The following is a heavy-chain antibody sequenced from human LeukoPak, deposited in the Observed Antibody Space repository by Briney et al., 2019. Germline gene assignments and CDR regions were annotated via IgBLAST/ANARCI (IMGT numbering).Heavy chain of an antibody. CDR2: IWYDGSNK. V-gene: IGHV3-33*06. CDR3: AKFRYYYDSSGSGIDY. CDR1: GFTFSSYG. J-gene: IGHJ4*02. Sequence: PGGSLRLPCAASGFTFSSYGMQWVRQAPGKGLEWVAVIWYDGSNKYYADSVKGRFTISRDNSKNTLYLQMNSLRAEDTAVYYCAKFRYYYDSSGSGIDYWGQGTLVTVSS. D-gene: IGHD3-22*01.